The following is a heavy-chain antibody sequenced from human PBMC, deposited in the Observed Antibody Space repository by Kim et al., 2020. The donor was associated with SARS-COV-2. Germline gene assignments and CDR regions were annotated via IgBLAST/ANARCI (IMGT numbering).Heavy chain of an antibody. D-gene: IGHD4-17*01. CDR3: ASRDDYGDQPGAFDI. CDR1: GFTVSSNY. V-gene: IGHV3-66*01. CDR2: IYSGGST. J-gene: IGHJ3*02. Sequence: GGSLRLSCAASGFTVSSNYMSWVRQAPGKGLEWVSVIYSGGSTYYADSVKGRFTISRDNSKNTLYLQMNSLRAEDTAVYYCASRDDYGDQPGAFDIWGQGTMVTVSS.